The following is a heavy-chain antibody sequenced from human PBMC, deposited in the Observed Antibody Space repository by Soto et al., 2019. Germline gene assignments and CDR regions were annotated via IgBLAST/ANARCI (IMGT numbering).Heavy chain of an antibody. V-gene: IGHV1-2*04. J-gene: IGHJ6*03. CDR1: GYTFTGYY. CDR2: INPKSGGT. CDR3: ARGYCSGTSCYAANYYYYMDV. D-gene: IGHD2-2*01. Sequence: GASVKVSCKASGYTFTGYYIHWVRQAPGQGLEWIGWINPKSGGTHYAQNFQGWVTVARDTSISTAYMELSRLKSDDTAVYYCARGYCSGTSCYAANYYYYMDVWGTGTTVTVSS.